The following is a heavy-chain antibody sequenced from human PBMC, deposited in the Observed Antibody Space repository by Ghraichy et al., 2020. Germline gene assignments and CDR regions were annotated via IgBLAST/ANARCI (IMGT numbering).Heavy chain of an antibody. D-gene: IGHD2-15*01. J-gene: IGHJ5*02. Sequence: SETLSLTCAVSGGSISTGAYSWDWIRQPPGKDLEWIGYIYHSGSTYYNPSLKGRVTISIDRSKNQFFLKLTSVTAADTAVYYCARGSAGGYWFDIWGQGTLGTVSS. CDR1: GGSISTGAYS. CDR3: ARGSAGGYWFDI. CDR2: IYHSGST. V-gene: IGHV4-30-2*01.